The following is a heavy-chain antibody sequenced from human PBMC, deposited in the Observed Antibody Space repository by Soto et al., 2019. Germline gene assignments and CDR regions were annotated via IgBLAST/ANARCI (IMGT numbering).Heavy chain of an antibody. CDR1: GFTFNNYA. V-gene: IGHV3-23*01. J-gene: IGHJ4*02. CDR2: ISGTGGST. Sequence: EVQLLDSGGGLVQPGGSLRLSCAASGFTFNNYAMNWVRQASGKGLEWVATISGTGGSTYYADSVKGRFTISRHNSKNTLYLQMNSLRVEHTAVYYCAIDRLGGNFDYWGEGTQVTVSS. CDR3: AIDRLGGNFDY.